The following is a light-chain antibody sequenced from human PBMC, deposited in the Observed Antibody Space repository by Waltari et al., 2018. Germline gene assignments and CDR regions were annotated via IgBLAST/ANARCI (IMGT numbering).Light chain of an antibody. CDR2: EVS. J-gene: IGLJ3*02. CDR3: SSYAGSNNLV. Sequence: QSALTQPPSASGSPGQSVTIPCTGTSSDVGGYNYVSWYQQHPGKAPKLMIYEVSRGPSGGSDAFSGYKSGNTASLTVSGLQAEDEADYYCSSYAGSNNLVFGGGTKLTVL. V-gene: IGLV2-8*01. CDR1: SSDVGGYNY.